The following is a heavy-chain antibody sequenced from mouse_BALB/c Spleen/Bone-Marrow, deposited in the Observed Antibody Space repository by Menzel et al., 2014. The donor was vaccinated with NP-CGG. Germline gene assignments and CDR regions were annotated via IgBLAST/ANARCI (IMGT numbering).Heavy chain of an antibody. Sequence: VQLQQSGAELVKPGASVKLSCKASGYTFTSYYMYWVKQGPGQGLEWIGGINPSNGGTNFNEKFKSKATLTVDKSSSTAYMQLSSLTSEDSAVYYCTRGLRAWFAYWGQGTLVTVSA. D-gene: IGHD3-1*01. CDR1: GYTFTSYY. CDR3: TRGLRAWFAY. CDR2: INPSNGGT. J-gene: IGHJ3*01. V-gene: IGHV1S81*02.